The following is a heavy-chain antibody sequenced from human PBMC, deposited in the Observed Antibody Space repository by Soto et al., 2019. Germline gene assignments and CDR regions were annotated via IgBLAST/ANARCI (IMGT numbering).Heavy chain of an antibody. CDR2: INAGNADT. Sequence: ASVKVSCQASGYTFTNYAIHWVRQAPGQRLEWMGWINAGNADTKYSQKFQGRVTITRDTSASTAYMELSSLRSEDTAVYYCASTSTIFGVVIIPSAPINYYYGMDVWGQGTTVTVSS. J-gene: IGHJ6*02. CDR1: GYTFTNYA. CDR3: ASTSTIFGVVIIPSAPINYYYGMDV. D-gene: IGHD3-3*01. V-gene: IGHV1-3*01.